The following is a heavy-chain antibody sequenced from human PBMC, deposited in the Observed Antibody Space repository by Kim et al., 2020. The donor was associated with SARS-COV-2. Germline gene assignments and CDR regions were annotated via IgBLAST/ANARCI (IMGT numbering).Heavy chain of an antibody. D-gene: IGHD2-2*01. Sequence: NYAQKIQGRVTMTTDTSTSTAYMELRSLRSDDTAVYYCARAGSSSFADFDYWGQGTLVTVSS. CDR3: ARAGSSSFADFDY. V-gene: IGHV1-18*01. J-gene: IGHJ4*02.